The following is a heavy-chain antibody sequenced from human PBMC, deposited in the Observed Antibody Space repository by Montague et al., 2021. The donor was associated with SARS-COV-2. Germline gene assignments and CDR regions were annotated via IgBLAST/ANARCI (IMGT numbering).Heavy chain of an antibody. CDR2: VYYSGST. CDR1: GGSISDGGYS. J-gene: IGHJ3*02. Sequence: TLSLTCTVSGGSISDGGYSWTWIRQHPGKGLEWIGYVYYSGSTFYNPSLKSRITISVDTSKNQFSLKLSSVTAADMAVYYCAREGGRIQLWLRGDDAFNIWGQGTLVTVSS. CDR3: AREGGRIQLWLRGDDAFNI. D-gene: IGHD5-18*01. V-gene: IGHV4-31*03.